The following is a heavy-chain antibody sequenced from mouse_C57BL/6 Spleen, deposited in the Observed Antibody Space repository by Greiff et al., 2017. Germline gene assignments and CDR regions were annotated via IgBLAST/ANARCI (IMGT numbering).Heavy chain of an antibody. J-gene: IGHJ1*03. CDR1: GFTFSSYA. CDR2: ISSGGDYI. D-gene: IGHD2-4*01. CDR3: TRDGGDYDRYFDV. V-gene: IGHV5-9-1*02. Sequence: EVKLVESGEGLVKPGGSLKLSCAASGFTFSSYAMSWVRQTPEKRLEWVAYISSGGDYIYYADTVKGRFTIARDNARKPLYLQMSSLKSEDTAMYYCTRDGGDYDRYFDVWGTGTTVTVSS.